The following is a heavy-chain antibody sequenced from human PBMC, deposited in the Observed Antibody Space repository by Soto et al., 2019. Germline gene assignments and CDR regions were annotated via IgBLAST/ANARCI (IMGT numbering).Heavy chain of an antibody. CDR2: IYPGDSDT. D-gene: IGHD3-22*01. V-gene: IGHV5-51*01. Sequence: LGDSLKISCKGSGYSFTSYLIGWVRQMPGKGLEWMGIIYPGDSDTRYSPSFQGQVTISADKSISTAYLQWSSLKASDTATYYCARHAPTGYYYGRDAFDIWGQGTMVTVSS. CDR3: ARHAPTGYYYGRDAFDI. J-gene: IGHJ3*02. CDR1: GYSFTSYL.